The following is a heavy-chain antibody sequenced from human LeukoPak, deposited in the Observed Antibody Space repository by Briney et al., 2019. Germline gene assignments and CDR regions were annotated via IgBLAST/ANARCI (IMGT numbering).Heavy chain of an antibody. V-gene: IGHV3-30*12. CDR2: IDYDGGKT. J-gene: IGHJ4*02. Sequence: GGSLRLSCVASGFILSNYGMHWVRQAPGKGLEWVTGIDYDGGKTYYGDSVKGRFTISRDDYKNTLYLQMNSLRSEDTAVYYCARDLAFFALSPGGQGTLVTVSS. D-gene: IGHD3/OR15-3a*01. CDR3: ARDLAFFALSP. CDR1: GFILSNYG.